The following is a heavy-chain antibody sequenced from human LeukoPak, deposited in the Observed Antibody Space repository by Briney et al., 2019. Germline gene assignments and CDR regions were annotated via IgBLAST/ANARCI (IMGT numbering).Heavy chain of an antibody. CDR3: ARCDSYSSSWSRQFDY. V-gene: IGHV3-7*01. CDR1: GFTFSSYW. J-gene: IGHJ4*02. CDR2: IKQDGSEK. D-gene: IGHD6-13*01. Sequence: PGGSLRLSCAASGFTFSSYWMSWVRQAPGKGLEWVATIKQDGSEKYYVDSVKGRFTISRDNAKNSLSLQINTLRAKDTAVYYCARCDSYSSSWSRQFDYWGPGTLVLVSS.